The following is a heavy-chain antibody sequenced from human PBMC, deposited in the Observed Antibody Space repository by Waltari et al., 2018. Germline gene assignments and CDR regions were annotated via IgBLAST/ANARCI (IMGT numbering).Heavy chain of an antibody. CDR3: AKVMDGYDY. Sequence: EVQLLESGGGLVQPGGSLRLSCAASGFTFSSYDMSWVRQAPGKGLEWVSVIYSGGSSTYYADSVKGRFTISRDNSKNTLYLQMNSLRAEDTAVYYCAKVMDGYDYWGQGTLVTVSS. CDR2: IYSGGSST. CDR1: GFTFSSYD. V-gene: IGHV3-23*03. J-gene: IGHJ4*02. D-gene: IGHD5-18*01.